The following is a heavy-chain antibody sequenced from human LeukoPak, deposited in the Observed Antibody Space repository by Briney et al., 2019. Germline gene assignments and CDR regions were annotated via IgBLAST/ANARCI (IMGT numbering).Heavy chain of an antibody. J-gene: IGHJ4*02. Sequence: GGSLRLSCAASGFTFSSYWMSWFRQAPGKGLEWVANMKYDGSEKDYVDSVKGRFTISRDNAKNSLYLQMNSLRAEDTAVYHCARDIAAAGLFFDYWGQGTLVTVSS. CDR3: ARDIAAAGLFFDY. D-gene: IGHD6-13*01. CDR1: GFTFSSYW. CDR2: MKYDGSEK. V-gene: IGHV3-7*01.